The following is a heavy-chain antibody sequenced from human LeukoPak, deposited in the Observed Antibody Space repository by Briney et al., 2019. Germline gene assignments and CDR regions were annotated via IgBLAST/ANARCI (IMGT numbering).Heavy chain of an antibody. D-gene: IGHD6-13*01. V-gene: IGHV3-48*04. CDR3: ARVVAGYSSSWYVDYYGMDV. J-gene: IGHJ6*02. CDR2: ISSSSSTI. Sequence: PGGSLRLSCAASGFTFSSYSMNWVRQAPGKGLEWVSYISSSSSTIYYADSVKGRFTISRDNAKNSLYLQMNSLRAEDTAVYYCARVVAGYSSSWYVDYYGMDVWGQGTTVTVSS. CDR1: GFTFSSYS.